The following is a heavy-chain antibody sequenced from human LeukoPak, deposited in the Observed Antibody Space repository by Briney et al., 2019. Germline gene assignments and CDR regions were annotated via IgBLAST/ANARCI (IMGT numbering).Heavy chain of an antibody. Sequence: PSGTLSLTCAVSGGSISSSNWWSWIRQPPGKGLEWIGEIYHSGSTNYNPSLKSRVTISVDKSKTQFSLKLSSVTAADTAVYYCARDGGYSYGYELGIDYWGQGTLVTVSS. V-gene: IGHV4-4*02. J-gene: IGHJ4*02. CDR2: IYHSGST. CDR1: GGSISSSNW. D-gene: IGHD5-18*01. CDR3: ARDGGYSYGYELGIDY.